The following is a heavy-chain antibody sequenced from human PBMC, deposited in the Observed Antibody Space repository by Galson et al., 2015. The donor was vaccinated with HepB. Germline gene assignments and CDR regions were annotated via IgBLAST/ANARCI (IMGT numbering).Heavy chain of an antibody. Sequence: SLRLSCAASGFTFSNYRMNWVRQAPGKGLEWVSYISNIGGSIYYADSVKGRFTISRDNAKNSLYLQMNSLRAEDTAVYYCASFLERYCSSTSCYTYYYYYGMDVWGQGTTVTVSS. J-gene: IGHJ6*02. CDR2: ISNIGGSI. V-gene: IGHV3-48*04. CDR1: GFTFSNYR. D-gene: IGHD2-2*02. CDR3: ASFLERYCSSTSCYTYYYYYGMDV.